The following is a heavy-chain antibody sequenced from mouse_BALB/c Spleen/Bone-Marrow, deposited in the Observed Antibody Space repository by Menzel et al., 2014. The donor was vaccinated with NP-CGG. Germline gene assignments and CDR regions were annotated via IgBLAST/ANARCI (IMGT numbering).Heavy chain of an antibody. D-gene: IGHD2-4*01. CDR2: ISDGGSYT. Sequence: DVHLVESGGGLVKPGGSLKLSCAASGFTFSDYYMYWVRQTPEKRLEWAATISDGGSYTYYPDSVKGRFTISRDNAKNNLYLQMSSLKSEDTAMYYCARVSYDYFDYWGQGTTLTVSS. CDR1: GFTFSDYY. CDR3: ARVSYDYFDY. V-gene: IGHV5-4*02. J-gene: IGHJ2*01.